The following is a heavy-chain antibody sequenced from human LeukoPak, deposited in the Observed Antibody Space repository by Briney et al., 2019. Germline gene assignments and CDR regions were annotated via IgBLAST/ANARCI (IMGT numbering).Heavy chain of an antibody. J-gene: IGHJ4*02. V-gene: IGHV3-48*03. CDR2: ISSTGSDI. CDR1: GFIFSNYE. D-gene: IGHD3-22*01. Sequence: GGSLRLSCAGSGFIFSNYEMNWVRQAPGKGLEWVSYISSTGSDIYYADSVKGRFTISRDNSKNTLYLQMNSLRAEDTAVYYCAKSGDYYDSSGYHDLDYWGQGTLVTVSS. CDR3: AKSGDYYDSSGYHDLDY.